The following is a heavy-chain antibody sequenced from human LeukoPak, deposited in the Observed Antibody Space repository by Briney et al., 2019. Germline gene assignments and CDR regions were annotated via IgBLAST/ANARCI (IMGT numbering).Heavy chain of an antibody. CDR1: GGSISSYY. CDR3: ARHDTYCSSTSCYGGDVAFDI. J-gene: IGHJ3*02. Sequence: SETLSLTCTVSGGSISSYYWSWIRQPPGKGLEWIGYIYYSGSTNYNPSLKSRVTISVDTSKNQFSLKLSSVTAADTAVYYCARHDTYCSSTSCYGGDVAFDIWGQGTMVTVSS. V-gene: IGHV4-59*08. D-gene: IGHD2-2*01. CDR2: IYYSGST.